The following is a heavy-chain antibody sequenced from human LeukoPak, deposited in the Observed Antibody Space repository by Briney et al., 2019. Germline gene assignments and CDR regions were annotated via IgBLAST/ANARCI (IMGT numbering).Heavy chain of an antibody. CDR1: GFTFSSYG. J-gene: IGHJ4*02. CDR2: IWYDGSNK. Sequence: GRSLRLSCAASGFTFSSYGMHWVRQAPGKGLEWVAVIWYDGSNKYYADSVKGRFTISRDNSKNTLYLQMNSLRAEDTAVYYCAGEDYYGSGSNDYWGQGTLVTVSS. CDR3: AGEDYYGSGSNDY. V-gene: IGHV3-33*01. D-gene: IGHD3-10*01.